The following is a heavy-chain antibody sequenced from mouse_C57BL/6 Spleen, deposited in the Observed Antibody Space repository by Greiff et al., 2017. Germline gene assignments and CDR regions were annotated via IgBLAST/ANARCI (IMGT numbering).Heavy chain of an antibody. V-gene: IGHV1-64*01. Sequence: QVQLQQPGAELVKPGASVKLSCKASGYTFTSYWMHWVKQRPGQGLEWIGMIHPNSGSTNYNEKFKSKATLTVDKSSSTAYMQLSSMTSEDSAVYYCANLYYDCDREASGYWYFDVWGTGTTVTVAS. CDR3: ANLYYDCDREASGYWYFDV. CDR2: IHPNSGST. J-gene: IGHJ1*03. D-gene: IGHD2-4*01. CDR1: GYTFTSYW.